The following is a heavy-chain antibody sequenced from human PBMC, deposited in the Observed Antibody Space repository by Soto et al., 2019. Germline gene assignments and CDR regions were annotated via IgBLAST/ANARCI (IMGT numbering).Heavy chain of an antibody. CDR2: ISYRGSA. J-gene: IGHJ4*02. Sequence: LSLTCTVSGDSISSYYWNWIRQSPGKGLEWIGYISYRGSAKYNPSLKSRVTLSLDTSKNQFSLRLSSVAAADTAVYHYDSSGYYDYWGQGTLVTVSS. V-gene: IGHV4-59*01. CDR3: DSSGYYDY. D-gene: IGHD3-22*01. CDR1: GDSISSYY.